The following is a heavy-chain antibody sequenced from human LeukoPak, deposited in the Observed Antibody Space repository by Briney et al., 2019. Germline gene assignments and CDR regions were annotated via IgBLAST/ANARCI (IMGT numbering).Heavy chain of an antibody. CDR2: IWYDGSNQ. J-gene: IGHJ4*02. V-gene: IGHV3-33*01. CDR3: ARDISTSYFDS. CDR1: GFTFKSYG. Sequence: PGASPRLSCATSGFTFKSYGLHWVRQAPGRGLEWVAFIWYDGSNQYYADSVKGRFTISRDKSKNTLFLQMNSLRAEDTALYFCARDISTSYFDSWGQGTLVTVSS. D-gene: IGHD3-3*02.